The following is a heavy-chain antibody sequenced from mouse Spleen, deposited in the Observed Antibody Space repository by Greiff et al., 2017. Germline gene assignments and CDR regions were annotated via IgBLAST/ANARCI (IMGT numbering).Heavy chain of an antibody. Sequence: QVQLQQSGAELVKPGASVKLSCKASGYTFTSYWMHWVKQRPGQGLEWIGMIHPNSGSTNYNEKFKSKATLTVDKSSSTAYMQLSSLTSEDSAVYYCARRGWLPLWAMDYWGQGTSVTVSS. CDR3: ARRGWLPLWAMDY. CDR2: IHPNSGST. D-gene: IGHD2-3*01. CDR1: GYTFTSYW. V-gene: IGHV1-64*01. J-gene: IGHJ4*01.